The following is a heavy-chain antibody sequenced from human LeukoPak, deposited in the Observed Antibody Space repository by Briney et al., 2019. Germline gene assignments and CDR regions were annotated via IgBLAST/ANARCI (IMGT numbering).Heavy chain of an antibody. CDR2: INHSGST. D-gene: IGHD6-19*01. V-gene: IGHV4-34*01. Sequence: SETLSLTCAVYGGSFSGYYWSWIRQPPGKGLEWIGEINHSGSTNYNPSLKSRVTISVDTSKNQFSLKLSSVTAADTAVYYCARLGAVAGFNWFDPWGQGTLVTVSS. CDR3: ARLGAVAGFNWFDP. CDR1: GGSFSGYY. J-gene: IGHJ5*02.